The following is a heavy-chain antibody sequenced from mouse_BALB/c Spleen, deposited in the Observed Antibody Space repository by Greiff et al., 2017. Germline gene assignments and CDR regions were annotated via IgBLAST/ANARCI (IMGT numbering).Heavy chain of an antibody. CDR3: ATDYDGDGFDY. J-gene: IGHJ2*01. Sequence: EVQRVESGGGLVKPGGSLKLSCAASGFTFSSFGMHWVRQAPEKGLEWVAYISSGSSTIYYADTVKGRFTISRDNPKNTLFLQMTSLRSEDTAMYYCATDYDGDGFDYWGQGTTLTVSS. D-gene: IGHD2-4*01. CDR1: GFTFSSFG. V-gene: IGHV5-17*02. CDR2: ISSGSSTI.